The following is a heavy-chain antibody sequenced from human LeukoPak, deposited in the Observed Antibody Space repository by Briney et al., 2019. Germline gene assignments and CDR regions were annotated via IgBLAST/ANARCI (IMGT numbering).Heavy chain of an antibody. D-gene: IGHD4-17*01. V-gene: IGHV7-4-1*02. Sequence: GASVKVSCKTSGYTFISYAINWVRQAPGQGLEWMGWINTNTGNPTYAQGSTGRFVFSLDTSVSTTYLQISSLETEDTAIYYCARSNNDGDYLGVGFDYWGQGALVTVSS. CDR2: INTNTGNP. J-gene: IGHJ4*02. CDR1: GYTFISYA. CDR3: ARSNNDGDYLGVGFDY.